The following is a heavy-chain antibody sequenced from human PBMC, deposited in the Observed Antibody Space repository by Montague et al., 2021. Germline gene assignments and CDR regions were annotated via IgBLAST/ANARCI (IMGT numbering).Heavy chain of an antibody. D-gene: IGHD3-10*01. Sequence: SETRSLTCSVSGDSISSYEYYWTWIRQPAGRGLEWIGRVYKRGDTNTNPSLRSRLTLSVATSKCHFSLTLTSVTAADTAVYFCARDSPVVEPWVGEHKGAFDIWGQGTMVTVSS. CDR2: VYKRGDT. V-gene: IGHV4-4*07. J-gene: IGHJ3*02. CDR1: GDSISSYEYY. CDR3: ARDSPVVEPWVGEHKGAFDI.